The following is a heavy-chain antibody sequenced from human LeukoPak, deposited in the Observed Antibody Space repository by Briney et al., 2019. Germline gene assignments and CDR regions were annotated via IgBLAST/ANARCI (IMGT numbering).Heavy chain of an antibody. CDR2: ISGSGGST. V-gene: IGHV3-23*01. D-gene: IGHD6-13*01. CDR3: AKDYSSSWYSRSVIFDY. Sequence: PGGSLRLSCAASGFTFSSYAMRWVRQAPGKGLEWVSAISGSGGSTYYADSVKGRFTISRDNSKNTLYLQMNSLRAEDTAVYYCAKDYSSSWYSRSVIFDYWGQGTLVTVSS. J-gene: IGHJ4*02. CDR1: GFTFSSYA.